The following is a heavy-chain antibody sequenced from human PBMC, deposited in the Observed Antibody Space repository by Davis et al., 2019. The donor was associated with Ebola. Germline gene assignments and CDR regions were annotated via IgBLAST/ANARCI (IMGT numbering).Heavy chain of an antibody. D-gene: IGHD6-19*01. CDR1: GYTFTSYG. V-gene: IGHV1-3*01. CDR2: INAGNGNT. CDR3: ARIIAVAGTSDY. J-gene: IGHJ4*02. Sequence: ASVKVSCKASGYTFTSYGISWVRQAPGKRLEWMGWINAGNGNTKYSQKFQGRVTITRDTSASTAYMELSSLRSEDTAVYYCARIIAVAGTSDYWGQGTLVTVSS.